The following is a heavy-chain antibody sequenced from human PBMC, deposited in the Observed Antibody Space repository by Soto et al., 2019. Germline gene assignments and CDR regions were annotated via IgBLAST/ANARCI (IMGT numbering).Heavy chain of an antibody. D-gene: IGHD4-4*01. CDR3: ARSNYVNFDY. CDR2: IYYSGST. CDR1: GGSVSSGGYY. J-gene: IGHJ4*02. V-gene: IGHV4-61*08. Sequence: SGTLSLTCTVSGGSVSSGGYYWSWIRQPPGKGLEWIGYIYYSGSTNYNPSLKSRVTISVDTSKNQFSLKLSSVTAADTAVYYCARSNYVNFDYWGQGTLVTVSS.